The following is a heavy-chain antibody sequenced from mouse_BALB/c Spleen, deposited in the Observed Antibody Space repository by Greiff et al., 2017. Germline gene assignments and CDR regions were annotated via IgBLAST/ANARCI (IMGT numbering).Heavy chain of an antibody. CDR3: ARDGTTATFAY. Sequence: QVQLKESGPGLVAPSQSLSITCTVSGFSLTSYGVHWVRQPPGKGLEWLGVIWAGGSTNYNSALMSRLSISKDNSKSQVFLKMNSLQTDDTAMYYCARDGTTATFAYWGQGTLVTVSA. CDR1: GFSLTSYG. V-gene: IGHV2-9*02. CDR2: IWAGGST. J-gene: IGHJ3*01. D-gene: IGHD1-2*01.